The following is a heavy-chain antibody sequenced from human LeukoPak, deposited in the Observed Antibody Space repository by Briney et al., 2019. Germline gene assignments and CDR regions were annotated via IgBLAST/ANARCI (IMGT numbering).Heavy chain of an antibody. Sequence: GRSLRLSCAASGFTFSSYGMHWVRQALGKGLEWVAVIWYDGSNKYYADSVKGRFTISRDNSKNTLYLQMNSLRAEDTAVYYCARDQDGFDYWGQGTLVTVSS. J-gene: IGHJ4*02. CDR1: GFTFSSYG. CDR2: IWYDGSNK. CDR3: ARDQDGFDY. V-gene: IGHV3-33*01.